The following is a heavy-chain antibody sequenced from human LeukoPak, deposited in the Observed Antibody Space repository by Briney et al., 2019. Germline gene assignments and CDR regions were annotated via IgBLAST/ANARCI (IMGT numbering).Heavy chain of an antibody. J-gene: IGHJ5*02. CDR2: INQDGSQK. Sequence: GGSLRLSCAASGLTFSSYWMDWVRQAPGKGLEWVANINQDGSQKYYVDSVKGRFTISRDNAENSLYLQMNSLRAEDTAVYYCSGSLNTWGQGTLVTVSS. V-gene: IGHV3-7*01. CDR3: SGSLNT. CDR1: GLTFSSYW.